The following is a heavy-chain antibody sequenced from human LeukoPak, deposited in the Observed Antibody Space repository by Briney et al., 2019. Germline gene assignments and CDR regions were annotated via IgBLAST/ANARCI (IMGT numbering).Heavy chain of an antibody. CDR3: ATRSLTFSGWLNFDY. Sequence: ASVKVSCKASGYTFTSYGISWVRQAPGQGLEWMGWISAYNGNTNYAQKLQGRVTMTTDTSTSTAYMELSSLRSEDTAVYYCATRSLTFSGWLNFDYWGQGTLVTVSS. V-gene: IGHV1-18*01. CDR2: ISAYNGNT. J-gene: IGHJ4*02. CDR1: GYTFTSYG. D-gene: IGHD6-19*01.